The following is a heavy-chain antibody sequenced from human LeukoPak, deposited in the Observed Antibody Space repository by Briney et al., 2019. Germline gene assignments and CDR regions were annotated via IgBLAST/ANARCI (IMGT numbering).Heavy chain of an antibody. Sequence: GGSLRLSCAASGFTFSTYVMAWVRQAPGQGLEWVSVISGRGDYTYYADSMKGRFTISRDNSKNSLFLQMNSLRAEDTAVYYCAKGPRSSWYHYGMDVWGRGTTVTVSS. J-gene: IGHJ6*04. CDR1: GFTFSTYV. D-gene: IGHD6-13*01. CDR3: AKGPRSSWYHYGMDV. V-gene: IGHV3-23*01. CDR2: ISGRGDYT.